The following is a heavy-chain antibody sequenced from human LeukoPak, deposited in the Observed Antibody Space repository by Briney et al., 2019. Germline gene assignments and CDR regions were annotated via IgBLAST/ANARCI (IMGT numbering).Heavy chain of an antibody. CDR1: GFTFSDCY. CDR3: ARGAYGSGWTTFDY. CDR2: ITSGRTT. J-gene: IGHJ4*02. V-gene: IGHV3-69-1*01. Sequence: GGSLRLSCAASGFTFSDCYMSWIRQAPGKGPEWVSSITSGRTTYYADSVKGRFTISNDNAKKSLYLRMNSLRAEDTAVYYCARGAYGSGWTTFDYWGQGILVTVSS. D-gene: IGHD6-19*01.